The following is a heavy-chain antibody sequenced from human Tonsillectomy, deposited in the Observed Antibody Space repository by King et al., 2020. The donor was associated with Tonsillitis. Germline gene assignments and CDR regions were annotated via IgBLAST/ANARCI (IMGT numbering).Heavy chain of an antibody. CDR3: AKIRRGTGDLLSADWNFDL. J-gene: IGHJ2*01. V-gene: IGHV3-23*04. CDR2: ITASGGNT. Sequence: VQLVESGGDLVQPGGSLTLSCTASGFTFSSYAMSWFRQVPGRGLEWVSSITASGGNTYYADSVKGQFSISRDNSKSTLFLQMNSLRLEGTALYYCAKIRRGTGDLLSADWNFDLWGRGTLVTVSS. CDR1: GFTFSSYA. D-gene: IGHD7-27*01.